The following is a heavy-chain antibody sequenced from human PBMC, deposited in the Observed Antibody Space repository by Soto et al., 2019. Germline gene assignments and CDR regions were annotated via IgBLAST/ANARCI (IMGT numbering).Heavy chain of an antibody. D-gene: IGHD6-13*01. CDR3: AKDTGPAAGTVYGYFQH. CDR2: ISYDGSNK. J-gene: IGHJ1*01. V-gene: IGHV3-30*18. Sequence: GGSLRLSCGASGFTFSSYGMHWVRQAPGKGLEWVAVISYDGSNKYYADSVKGRFTISRDNSKNTLYLQMNSLRAEDTAVYYCAKDTGPAAGTVYGYFQHWGQGTLVTVSS. CDR1: GFTFSSYG.